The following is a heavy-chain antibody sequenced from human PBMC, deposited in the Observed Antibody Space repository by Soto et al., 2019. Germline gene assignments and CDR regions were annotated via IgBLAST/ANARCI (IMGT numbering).Heavy chain of an antibody. Sequence: QVQLVQSGAEVKKPGASVKVSCKASGYTFTSYAMHWVRQAPGQRLEWMGWINAGNGNTKYSQKFQGRVTITRDTSASTAYMELSSLRSEDTAVYYCARGDGIAVAGPWGQGPLVNVSS. CDR1: GYTFTSYA. CDR2: INAGNGNT. V-gene: IGHV1-3*01. J-gene: IGHJ5*02. D-gene: IGHD6-19*01. CDR3: ARGDGIAVAGP.